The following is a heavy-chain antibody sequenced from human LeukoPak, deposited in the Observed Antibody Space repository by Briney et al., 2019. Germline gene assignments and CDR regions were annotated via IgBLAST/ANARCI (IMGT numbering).Heavy chain of an antibody. CDR3: ASPQQIRSYCSSTSCPLDY. Sequence: PSQTLSLTCTVSGGSISSGGYYWSWIRQHPGKGLEWIGYIYYSGSTYYNPSLKSRVTISVDTSKNQFSLKLSSVTAADTAVYYCASPQQIRSYCSSTSCPLDYWGQGTLVTVSS. V-gene: IGHV4-31*03. CDR2: IYYSGST. D-gene: IGHD2-2*01. J-gene: IGHJ4*02. CDR1: GGSISSGGYY.